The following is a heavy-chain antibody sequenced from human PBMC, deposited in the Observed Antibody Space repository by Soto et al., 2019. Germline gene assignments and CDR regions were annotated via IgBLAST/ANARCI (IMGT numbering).Heavy chain of an antibody. D-gene: IGHD3-22*01. Sequence: PGESLKISCKGSGYSFTSYWISWVRQMPGKGLEWMGRIDPSDSYTNYSPSFQGHVTISADKSISTAYLQWSSLKASDTAMYYCASATRSYLDSSGYYRSYAFDSWGQGIMVTVS. CDR1: GYSFTSYW. J-gene: IGHJ3*02. CDR2: IDPSDSYT. CDR3: ASATRSYLDSSGYYRSYAFDS. V-gene: IGHV5-10-1*01.